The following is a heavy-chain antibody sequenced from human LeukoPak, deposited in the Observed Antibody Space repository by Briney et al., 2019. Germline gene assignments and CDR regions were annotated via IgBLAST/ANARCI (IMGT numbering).Heavy chain of an antibody. Sequence: PGGSLRLSCAASGFTFSGSAMHWVRQASGKGLEWVGRIRSKANNNATAYAASGQGRITISRDDSKTTAYLQRNSLTTEDTAVYLGISVAPGSNFEYWGERTLVTV. CDR1: GFTFSGSA. D-gene: IGHD4-23*01. CDR2: IRSKANNNAT. CDR3: ISVAPGSNFEY. V-gene: IGHV3-73*01. J-gene: IGHJ4*02.